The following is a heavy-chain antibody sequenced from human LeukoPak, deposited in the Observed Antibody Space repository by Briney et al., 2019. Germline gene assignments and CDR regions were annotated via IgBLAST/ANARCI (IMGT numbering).Heavy chain of an antibody. V-gene: IGHV1-2*02. Sequence: ASVTVSCKDSGYTLTGYYMQWVRQAPGQGLEWVGWINPNSGGTNYAQKFQGRVTMTRDTSISTAYMELSRLRSDDTAVYYCASLGGSDSNYYYWGQGTLVTVSS. J-gene: IGHJ4*02. D-gene: IGHD4-11*01. CDR1: GYTLTGYY. CDR2: INPNSGGT. CDR3: ASLGGSDSNYYY.